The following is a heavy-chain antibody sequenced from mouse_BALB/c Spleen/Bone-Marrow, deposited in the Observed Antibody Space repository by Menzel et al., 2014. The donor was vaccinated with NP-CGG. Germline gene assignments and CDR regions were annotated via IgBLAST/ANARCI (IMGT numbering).Heavy chain of an antibody. D-gene: IGHD2-4*01. CDR2: ISSGGSYT. J-gene: IGHJ2*01. V-gene: IGHV5-9-3*01. Sequence: EVQGVESGGGLVKPGGSLKLSCAASGITFSSYAMSWVRQTPEKRLEWVATISSGGSYTYYPDSVKGRFTISRDNAKNTLYLQMSSLRSEDTAMYYCARHGITRLLDYWGQGTTLTVSS. CDR3: ARHGITRLLDY. CDR1: GITFSSYA.